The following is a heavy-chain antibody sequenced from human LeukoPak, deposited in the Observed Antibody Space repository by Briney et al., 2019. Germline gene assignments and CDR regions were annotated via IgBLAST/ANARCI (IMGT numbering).Heavy chain of an antibody. V-gene: IGHV5-51*01. Sequence: GESLKISCKGSGYSFTSYWIAWVRQTPGKGLEWMGIIYPGDSDTTYSPSFQGQVTISVDKSIGTAYLLWSSLKASDTAMYYCARRVLDYGVETFEYWGQGTLVTVSS. CDR2: IYPGDSDT. CDR1: GYSFTSYW. J-gene: IGHJ4*02. CDR3: ARRVLDYGVETFEY. D-gene: IGHD4-17*01.